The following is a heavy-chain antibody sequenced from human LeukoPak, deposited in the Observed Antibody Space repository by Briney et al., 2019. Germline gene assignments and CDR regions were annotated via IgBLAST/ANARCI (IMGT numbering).Heavy chain of an antibody. V-gene: IGHV4-38-2*02. CDR2: IYHSGST. J-gene: IGHJ4*02. Sequence: PSATLSLTCTVSGYSISSGYSWSWIRQPPGKGLECLGRIYHSGSTYYNPSLKSRVTISVDTSKNQFSLKLSSVAAADTAVYYCARDSGSFPSYYFDYWGQGTLVTVSS. CDR3: ARDSGSFPSYYFDY. D-gene: IGHD1-26*01. CDR1: GYSISSGYS.